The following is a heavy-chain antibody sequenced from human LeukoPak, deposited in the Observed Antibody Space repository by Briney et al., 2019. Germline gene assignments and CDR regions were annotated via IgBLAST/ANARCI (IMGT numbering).Heavy chain of an antibody. J-gene: IGHJ5*02. V-gene: IGHV3-33*01. CDR2: IWYDGSNE. D-gene: IGHD2-21*01. CDR3: ARDVWPHNWFDP. Sequence: PGGSLTLSCPASGFTFSSYCMHWVRQAPGKGLEWVALIWYDGSNENYAASVKGLFTISRDNSKNTLYLQMNSLRAEDTAVYYCARDVWPHNWFDPWGQGTLVTVSS. CDR1: GFTFSSYC.